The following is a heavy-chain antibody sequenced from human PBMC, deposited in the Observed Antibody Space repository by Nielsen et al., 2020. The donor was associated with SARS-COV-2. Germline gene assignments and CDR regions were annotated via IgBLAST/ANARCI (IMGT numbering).Heavy chain of an antibody. D-gene: IGHD3-9*01. V-gene: IGHV3-21*04. CDR2: ISSSSSYI. CDR3: ARESRYFDWLPPYYYYYGMDV. CDR1: GFTFSSYS. J-gene: IGHJ6*02. Sequence: GESLKISCAASGFTFSSYSMNWVRQAPGKGLEWVSSISSSSSYIYYADSVKGRFTISRGNAKNSLYPQMNSLRAEDTAVYYCARESRYFDWLPPYYYYYGMDVWGQGTTVTVSS.